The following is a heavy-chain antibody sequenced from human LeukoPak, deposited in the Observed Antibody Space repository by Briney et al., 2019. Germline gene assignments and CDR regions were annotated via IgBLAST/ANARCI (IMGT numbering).Heavy chain of an antibody. CDR1: GFSFSRYG. V-gene: IGHV3-30*04. J-gene: IGHJ3*01. Sequence: TGGSLRLSCATSGFSFSRYGFHWVRQAPGKGLEWVAVISFDGNTKYYADSVRGRMTISRDNPKNTLHLEMNSLRPEDTSVYYCARDRGEDDHDNSDSLYDGFDLWGQGTMVIVSA. CDR2: ISFDGNTK. CDR3: ARDRGEDDHDNSDSLYDGFDL. D-gene: IGHD3-22*01.